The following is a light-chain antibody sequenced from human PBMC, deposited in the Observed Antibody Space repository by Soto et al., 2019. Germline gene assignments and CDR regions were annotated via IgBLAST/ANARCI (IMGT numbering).Light chain of an antibody. V-gene: IGKV3-20*01. Sequence: EIVLTQSPGTLSLSPGERATLSCRASQSISSSNLVWYQQKPGQAPRLLIYGASSRATGIPDRFSGSGSGTDFPLTISSLEPEDSAVYFCHHCGGSQPFGQGTKVETK. CDR1: QSISSSN. CDR2: GAS. CDR3: HHCGGSQP. J-gene: IGKJ1*01.